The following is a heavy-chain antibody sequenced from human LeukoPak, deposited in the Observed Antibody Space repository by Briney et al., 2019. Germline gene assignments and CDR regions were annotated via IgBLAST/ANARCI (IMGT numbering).Heavy chain of an antibody. CDR2: IYYSGST. V-gene: IGHV4-59*12. D-gene: IGHD3-3*01. CDR1: GGSISSYY. Sequence: SETLSLTCTVSGGSISSYYWSWIRQPPGKGLERIGYIYYSGSTYYNPSRKSRVTISVDKSNNRFSLKLRSVTAADTAVYYCAREDYDDSGGWYFDLWGRGTLVTVSS. J-gene: IGHJ2*01. CDR3: AREDYDDSGGWYFDL.